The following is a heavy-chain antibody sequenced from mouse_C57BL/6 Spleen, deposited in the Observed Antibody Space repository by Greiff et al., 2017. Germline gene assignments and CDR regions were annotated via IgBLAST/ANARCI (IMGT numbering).Heavy chain of an antibody. J-gene: IGHJ4*01. CDR3: ARKGDGYDGGAMDY. CDR1: GFSLTSYG. Sequence: VQLQQSGPGLVQPSQSLSITCTVSGFSLTSYGVHWVRQSPGTGLEWLGVIWRGGSTDYNAAFISRLCLSKDNSKSQVFFKMTRLQADDTAIYYGARKGDGYDGGAMDYWGQGTSVTVSS. V-gene: IGHV2-2*01. CDR2: IWRGGST. D-gene: IGHD2-2*01.